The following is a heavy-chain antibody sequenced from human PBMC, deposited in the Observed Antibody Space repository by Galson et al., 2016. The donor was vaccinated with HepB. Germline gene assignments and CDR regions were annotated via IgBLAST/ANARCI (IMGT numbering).Heavy chain of an antibody. CDR3: ASERDGCIGGSCYSDLDT. J-gene: IGHJ5*02. CDR2: IWHDGSEK. CDR1: GFAFSRFG. D-gene: IGHD2-15*01. Sequence: SLRLSCAASGFAFSRFGMHWVRQTPGKGLEWVAVIWHDGSEKYYADSVKGRFTISRDNSKNMMYLQMNSLRVDDSALYFCASERDGCIGGSCYSDLDTWGQGTLVTVSS. V-gene: IGHV3-33*01.